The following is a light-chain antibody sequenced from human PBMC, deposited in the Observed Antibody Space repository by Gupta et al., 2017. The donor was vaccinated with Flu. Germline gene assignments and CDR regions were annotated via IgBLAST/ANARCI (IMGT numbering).Light chain of an antibody. CDR1: SSNVGSNY. CDR2: RNN. V-gene: IGLV1-47*01. J-gene: IGLJ3*02. CDR3: AAWDDSLSKGV. Sequence: QSVLTQPPSASGTPGQRVTISCSGSSSNVGSNYVYWYQQRPGTAPKLLIYRNNQRPSGVPDRFSGSKSGTSASLAISGLRAEDEADYYCAAWDDSLSKGVFGGGTKLTVL.